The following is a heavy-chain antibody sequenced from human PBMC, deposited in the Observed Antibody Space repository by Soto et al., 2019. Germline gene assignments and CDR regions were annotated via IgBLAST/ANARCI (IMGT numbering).Heavy chain of an antibody. V-gene: IGHV1-8*01. Sequence: QVQLVQSGAEVKKPGASVKVSCKASGYTFTSYDINWVRQATGQGLEWMGWMNPNSGNTGYAQKFQGRVTMTRNTYISTAYMELSSLRSEDTAVYYCARDGRNYEILTGYLKGSGMDVWGQGTTVTVSS. CDR1: GYTFTSYD. J-gene: IGHJ6*02. CDR2: MNPNSGNT. D-gene: IGHD3-9*01. CDR3: ARDGRNYEILTGYLKGSGMDV.